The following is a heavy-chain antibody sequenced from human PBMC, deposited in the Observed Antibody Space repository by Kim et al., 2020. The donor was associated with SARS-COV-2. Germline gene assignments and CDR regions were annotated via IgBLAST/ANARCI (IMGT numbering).Heavy chain of an antibody. J-gene: IGHJ5*02. CDR3: ARVLLWFGELALHGRKNWFDP. V-gene: IGHV1-18*01. Sequence: ASVKVSCKASGYTFTSYGISWVRQAPGQGLEWMGWISAYNGNTNYAQKLQGRVTMTTDTSTSTAYMELRSLRSDDTAVYYCARVLLWFGELALHGRKNWFDPWGQGTLVTVSS. CDR2: ISAYNGNT. CDR1: GYTFTSYG. D-gene: IGHD3-10*01.